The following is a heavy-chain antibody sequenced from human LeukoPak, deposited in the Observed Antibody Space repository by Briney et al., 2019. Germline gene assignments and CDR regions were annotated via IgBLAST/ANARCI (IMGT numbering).Heavy chain of an antibody. Sequence: PSETLSLTCTVSGGSISSSSYYWGWIRQPPGKGLEWIGEINHSGSTNYNPSLKSRVTISVDTSKNQFSLKLSSVTAADTAVYYCARAPWGSGSRSYYYYYMDVWGKGTTVTISS. CDR3: ARAPWGSGSRSYYYYYMDV. V-gene: IGHV4-39*07. CDR2: INHSGST. J-gene: IGHJ6*03. CDR1: GGSISSSSYY. D-gene: IGHD3-10*01.